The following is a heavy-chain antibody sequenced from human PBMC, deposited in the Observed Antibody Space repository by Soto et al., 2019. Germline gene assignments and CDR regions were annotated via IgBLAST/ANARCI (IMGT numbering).Heavy chain of an antibody. D-gene: IGHD3-22*01. Sequence: LGESLKISCKGSGYSFTSYWIGWVRQMPGKGLEWMGIIYPGDSDTRYSPSFQGQVTISADKSISTAYLQWSSLKASDTAMYYCARQGRRWYYDSRAYGMDVWGQGTTVTVSS. CDR1: GYSFTSYW. J-gene: IGHJ6*02. CDR3: ARQGRRWYYDSRAYGMDV. V-gene: IGHV5-51*01. CDR2: IYPGDSDT.